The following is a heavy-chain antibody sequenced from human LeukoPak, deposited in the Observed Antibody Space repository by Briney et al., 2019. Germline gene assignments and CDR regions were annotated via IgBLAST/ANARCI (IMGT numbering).Heavy chain of an antibody. D-gene: IGHD3-3*01. CDR2: INPNSGGT. CDR1: GYTFTGYY. Sequence: ASVKVSCKASGYTFTGYYMHWVRQAPGQGLEWMGWINPNSGGTNYAQKFQGRVTMTRDTSISTAYMELSRLRSDDTAVYYCARDGTTIFGVVITLDYWGQGTLVTVSS. J-gene: IGHJ4*02. V-gene: IGHV1-2*02. CDR3: ARDGTTIFGVVITLDY.